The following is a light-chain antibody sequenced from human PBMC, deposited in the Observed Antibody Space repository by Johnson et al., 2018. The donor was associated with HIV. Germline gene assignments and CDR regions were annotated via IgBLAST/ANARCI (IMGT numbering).Light chain of an antibody. CDR1: SSNIGNNY. V-gene: IGLV1-51*01. CDR3: GTWDSGLSGGLYL. CDR2: DNN. J-gene: IGLJ1*01. Sequence: QSVLTQPPSVSAAPGQKVTISCSGSSSNIGNNYVSWYQQLPGTAPKLLIYDNNKRPSGIPDRFSCSKSGTSATLGITGLQTGDEADYYCGTWDSGLSGGLYLFGTGTKVTVL.